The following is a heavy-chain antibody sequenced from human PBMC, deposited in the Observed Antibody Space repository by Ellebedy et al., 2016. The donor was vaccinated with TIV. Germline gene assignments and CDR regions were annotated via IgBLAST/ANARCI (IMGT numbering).Heavy chain of an antibody. J-gene: IGHJ4*02. D-gene: IGHD6-13*01. Sequence: AASVKVSCKASGYTFNSNPISWVRQAPGQGLEWMGWVNTYSGRPTYAQAFTGRFVFSVDTSVTTAYLQINTLRAEDTAIYFCARERSSSIYLGQQDYWGQGTLVSVSS. CDR1: GYTFNSNP. CDR3: ARERSSSIYLGQQDY. V-gene: IGHV7-4-1*02. CDR2: VNTYSGRP.